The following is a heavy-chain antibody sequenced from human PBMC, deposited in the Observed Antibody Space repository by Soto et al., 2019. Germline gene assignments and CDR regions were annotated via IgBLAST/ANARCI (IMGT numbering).Heavy chain of an antibody. CDR2: ISSSSSYI. CDR1: GFTFSSYS. V-gene: IGHV3-21*01. CDR3: ARDPTPHYDFWSGYYPPGDFDL. J-gene: IGHJ2*01. Sequence: GGSLRLSCAASGFTFSSYSMNWVRQAPGKGLEWVSSISSSSSYIYYADSVKGRFTISRDNAKNSLYLQMNSLRAEDTAVYYCARDPTPHYDFWSGYYPPGDFDLWGRGTLVTVSS. D-gene: IGHD3-3*01.